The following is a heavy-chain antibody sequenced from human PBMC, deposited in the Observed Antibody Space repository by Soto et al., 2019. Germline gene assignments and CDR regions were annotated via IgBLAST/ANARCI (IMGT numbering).Heavy chain of an antibody. V-gene: IGHV3-23*01. D-gene: IGHD6-19*01. CDR3: AKARDQQWVRLPFDY. CDR2: FSATSENT. Sequence: EVQLLESGGGLVQPGGSLRLSCVGSGFFFSSYTMTWVRQAPGKGLEWVSSFSATSENTYYADSVRGRFTISRDNSKNTLIQQMNSLTAEDTAMYYCAKARDQQWVRLPFDYWGQGILVIVSS. CDR1: GFFFSSYT. J-gene: IGHJ4*02.